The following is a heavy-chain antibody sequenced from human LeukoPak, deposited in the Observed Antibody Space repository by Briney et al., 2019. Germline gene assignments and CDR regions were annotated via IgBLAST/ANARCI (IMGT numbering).Heavy chain of an antibody. CDR2: INHSGST. D-gene: IGHD6-19*01. CDR3: ASRGDSSGCDY. V-gene: IGHV4-34*01. CDR1: GGSFSGYY. J-gene: IGHJ4*02. Sequence: NPTETLSLTCAVYGGSFSGYYWSWIRQPPGKGLEWIGEINHSGSTNYNPSLKSRVTISVDTSKNQFSLKLSSVTAADTAVYYCASRGDSSGCDYWGQGTLVTVSS.